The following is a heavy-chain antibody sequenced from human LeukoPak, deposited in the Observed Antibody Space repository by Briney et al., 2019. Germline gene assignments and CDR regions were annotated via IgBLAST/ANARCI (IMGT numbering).Heavy chain of an antibody. D-gene: IGHD2-21*02. CDR1: GFTFNTYV. V-gene: IGHV3-23*01. CDR3: ARDPNCGGDCWVSYYGMDV. CDR2: ISGSGGGT. J-gene: IGHJ6*02. Sequence: PGGSLRLSCAVSGFTFNTYVMSWVRQAPGKGLEWVSAISGSGGGTYYVASVKGRFTISRDNAKNSLYLQMNSLRAEDTAVYYCARDPNCGGDCWVSYYGMDVWGQGTTVTVSS.